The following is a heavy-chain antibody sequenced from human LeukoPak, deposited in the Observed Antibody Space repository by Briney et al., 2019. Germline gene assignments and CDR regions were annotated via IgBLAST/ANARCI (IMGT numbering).Heavy chain of an antibody. CDR2: INHSGIT. V-gene: IGHV4-34*01. Sequence: PSETQSLTCAVYGGSFSGYYWSWIRQPAGKGLEWIGEINHSGITNYNPSLKSRVTISVDTSKNQFSLKLSSVTAADTAVYYCARGHGHYIWGSYRNPGTYYFDYWGQGTLVTVSS. J-gene: IGHJ4*02. D-gene: IGHD3-16*02. CDR1: GGSFSGYY. CDR3: ARGHGHYIWGSYRNPGTYYFDY.